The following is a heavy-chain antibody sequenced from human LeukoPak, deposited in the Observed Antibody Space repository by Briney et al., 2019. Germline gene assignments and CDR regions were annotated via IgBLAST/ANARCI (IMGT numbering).Heavy chain of an antibody. J-gene: IGHJ4*02. CDR1: GFTFSSYG. CDR3: ARDSAEMATIMGPGGIDY. D-gene: IGHD5-24*01. CDR2: IWYDGSNK. V-gene: IGHV3-33*01. Sequence: GGSLRLSCAASGFTFSSYGMHWVRQAPGKGLEWVAVIWYDGSNKYYADSVKGRFTISRDNSKNTLYLQMNSLRAEDTAVYYCARDSAEMATIMGPGGIDYWGQGTLVTVSS.